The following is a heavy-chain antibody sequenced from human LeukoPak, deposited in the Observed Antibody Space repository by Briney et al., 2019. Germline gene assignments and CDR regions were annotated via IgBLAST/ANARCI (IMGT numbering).Heavy chain of an antibody. V-gene: IGHV4-59*11. J-gene: IGHJ4*02. Sequence: SETLSLTCTVSGGSISGHYWNWIRQPPGKGLEWIGNMLSSGSTNYNPSLKSRVTISVDASKTQFSLKLNSVTAADTAVYYCARGSRELYYFDYWGQGTLVTVSS. CDR2: MLSSGST. D-gene: IGHD1-7*01. CDR1: GGSISGHY. CDR3: ARGSRELYYFDY.